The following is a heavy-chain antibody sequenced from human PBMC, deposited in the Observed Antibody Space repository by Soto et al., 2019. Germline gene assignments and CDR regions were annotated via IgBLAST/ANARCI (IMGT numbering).Heavy chain of an antibody. Sequence: EALSLTSTVTGGSISSYYWSWIRQPPGKGLEWIGYIYYSGSTNYNPSLKSRVTISVDTSKNQFSLKLSSVTAADTAVYYCARVLVDTAMVGDFDIWGPGTTGTVSS. D-gene: IGHD5-18*01. CDR2: IYYSGST. V-gene: IGHV4-59*01. J-gene: IGHJ3*02. CDR1: GGSISSYY. CDR3: ARVLVDTAMVGDFDI.